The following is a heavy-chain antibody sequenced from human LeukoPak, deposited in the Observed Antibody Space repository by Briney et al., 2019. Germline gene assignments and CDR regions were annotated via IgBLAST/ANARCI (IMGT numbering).Heavy chain of an antibody. CDR3: ARPFYDFWSGYYPWFDP. Sequence: ASVKVSCKASGYIFTGYYMHWVRQAPGQGLEWMGWINPNSGGTNYAQEFQGRVTMTRDTSISTAYMELSRLRSDDTAVYYCARPFYDFWSGYYPWFDPWGQGTLVTVSS. D-gene: IGHD3-3*01. V-gene: IGHV1-2*02. CDR1: GYIFTGYY. CDR2: INPNSGGT. J-gene: IGHJ5*02.